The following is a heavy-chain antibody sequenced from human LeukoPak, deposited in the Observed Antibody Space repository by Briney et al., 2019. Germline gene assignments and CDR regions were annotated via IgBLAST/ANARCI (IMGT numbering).Heavy chain of an antibody. V-gene: IGHV4-59*01. Sequence: PSETLSLTCTVSGCSIRSYYWSWIRQPPGKGLEWIGYIYFSGSTSYNPSLKSRVTISVDRSKNQFSLTLSSVAAADTAVYYCARSYDTNFDYWGQGTLVTVSS. J-gene: IGHJ4*02. CDR2: IYFSGST. CDR1: GCSIRSYY. D-gene: IGHD3-3*01. CDR3: ARSYDTNFDY.